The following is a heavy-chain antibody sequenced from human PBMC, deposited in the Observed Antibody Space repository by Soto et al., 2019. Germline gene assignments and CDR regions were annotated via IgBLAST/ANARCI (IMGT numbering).Heavy chain of an antibody. Sequence: QLLESGPGLLKPSETLSLTCTVSGGSIASGSYYWDWIRQPPGKGLEWIGSGFHSGSTYYNPSLKSRVTIFVDTSKNDFSLTLRSVSAADTAVYHCGRVWVGPIGNNYERLGAMDLWGQGTTVIVSS. J-gene: IGHJ6*02. CDR2: GFHSGST. V-gene: IGHV4-39*02. D-gene: IGHD3-16*01. CDR3: GRVWVGPIGNNYERLGAMDL. CDR1: GGSIASGSYY.